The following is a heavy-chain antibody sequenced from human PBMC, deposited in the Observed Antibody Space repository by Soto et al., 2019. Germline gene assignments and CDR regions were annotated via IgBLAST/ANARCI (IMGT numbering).Heavy chain of an antibody. D-gene: IGHD3-16*02. V-gene: IGHV1-18*01. CDR2: ISAYNGNT. CDR1: GYTFTSYG. Sequence: VASVKVSCEASGYTFTSYGISWVRQAPGQGLEWMGWISAYNGNTNYAQKLQGRVTMTTDTSTSTAYMELRSLRSDDTAVYYCARDARLHLGELSLPEYYHYYYYMDVWGKGTTVTVSS. CDR3: ARDARLHLGELSLPEYYHYYYYMDV. J-gene: IGHJ6*03.